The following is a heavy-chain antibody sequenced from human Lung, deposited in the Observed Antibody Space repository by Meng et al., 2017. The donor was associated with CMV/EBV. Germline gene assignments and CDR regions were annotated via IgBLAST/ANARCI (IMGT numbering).Heavy chain of an antibody. J-gene: IGHJ6*02. CDR3: ARDRPYYDFWSGYGMGV. D-gene: IGHD3-3*01. Sequence: GESXKISCAASGFTFSSYEMNWVRQAPGKGLEWVSYISSSCSTIYYADSVKGRFTISRDNAKNSLYLQMNSLRAEDTAVYYCARDRPYYDFWSGYGMGVWGQGTTVTVSS. V-gene: IGHV3-48*03. CDR2: ISSSCSTI. CDR1: GFTFSSYE.